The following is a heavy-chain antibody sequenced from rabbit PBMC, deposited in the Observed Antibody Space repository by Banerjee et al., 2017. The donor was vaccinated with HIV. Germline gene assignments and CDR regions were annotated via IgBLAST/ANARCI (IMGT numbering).Heavy chain of an antibody. D-gene: IGHD1-1*01. CDR3: ARGSSGYYRYYFDL. CDR1: GFSFSSSYW. Sequence: QEQLEESGGDLVNPGASLTLTCTASGFSFSSSYWICWVRQAPGKGLERIACIYAGSNGSTYYASWAKGRFTISKTSSTTVTLQMTSLTAADTATYFCARGSSGYYRYYFDLWGPGTLVT. V-gene: IGHV1S45*01. J-gene: IGHJ4*01. CDR2: IYAGSNGST.